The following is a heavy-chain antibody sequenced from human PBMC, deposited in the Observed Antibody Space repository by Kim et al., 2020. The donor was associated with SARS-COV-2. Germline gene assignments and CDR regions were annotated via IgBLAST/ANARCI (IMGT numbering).Heavy chain of an antibody. J-gene: IGHJ4*02. Sequence: NSDGTNTNYADSGKGRFTTSRDNAKNTRYLQMNSLRAEGTAVYYCTATGLLWGQGTLVTVSP. CDR3: TATGLL. D-gene: IGHD1-1*01. V-gene: IGHV3-74*01. CDR2: NSDGTNT.